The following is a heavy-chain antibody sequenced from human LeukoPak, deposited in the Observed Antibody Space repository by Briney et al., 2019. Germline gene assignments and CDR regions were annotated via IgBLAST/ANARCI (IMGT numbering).Heavy chain of an antibody. D-gene: IGHD2-2*02. CDR2: ISSSGSTI. V-gene: IGHV3-11*01. J-gene: IGHJ3*02. Sequence: GGSLRLSCAASGFTFSDYYMSWIRQAPGKGLEWVSYISSSGSTIYYADSVKGRFTISRDNAKNSLYLQMNSLRAEDTAVYYCAKDYRTTDIVVVPAAITGDAFDIWGQGTMVTVSS. CDR1: GFTFSDYY. CDR3: AKDYRTTDIVVVPAAITGDAFDI.